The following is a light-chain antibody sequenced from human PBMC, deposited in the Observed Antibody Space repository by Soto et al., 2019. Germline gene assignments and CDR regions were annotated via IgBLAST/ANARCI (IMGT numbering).Light chain of an antibody. V-gene: IGLV2-14*01. CDR2: DVS. Sequence: QSVLTQPASVSGSPGQSITISCTGTSSDVGGYNYVSWYQQHPGKAPKLMIYDVSNRPSGVSNRFSGSKSGNTASLTISGFQAEDEAFYYCSSYTSTNTGVFGTGTKVTVL. CDR3: SSYTSTNTGV. CDR1: SSDVGGYNY. J-gene: IGLJ1*01.